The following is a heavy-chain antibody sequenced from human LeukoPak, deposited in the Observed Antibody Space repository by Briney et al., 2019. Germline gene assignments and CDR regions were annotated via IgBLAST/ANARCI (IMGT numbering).Heavy chain of an antibody. CDR3: ASALSPVVKYSFDS. J-gene: IGHJ4*02. D-gene: IGHD2-15*01. CDR1: GFTFSSYG. V-gene: IGHV3-33*01. CDR2: IWYDGSNK. Sequence: GGSLRLSCAASGFTFSSYGMHWVRQAPGKGLEWVALIWYDGSNKYYADSVKGRFTISRDNSKNTVYLQMNSLRAEDTAVYSCASALSPVVKYSFDSWGQGTQVTVSS.